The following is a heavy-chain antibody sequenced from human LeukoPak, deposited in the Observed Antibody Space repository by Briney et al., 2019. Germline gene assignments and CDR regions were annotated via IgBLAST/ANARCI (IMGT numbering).Heavy chain of an antibody. CDR1: GGSISDYY. D-gene: IGHD3-10*01. CDR3: ARDARGVPDDY. CDR2: IYYSGST. J-gene: IGHJ4*02. V-gene: IGHV4-59*01. Sequence: SETLSLTCAVSGGSISDYYWSWIRQPPGKGLEWIGYIYYSGSTNNNPSLKSRVTISVDTSKNQFSLKLRSVTAADTAVYYCARDARGVPDDYWGQGTLVTVSS.